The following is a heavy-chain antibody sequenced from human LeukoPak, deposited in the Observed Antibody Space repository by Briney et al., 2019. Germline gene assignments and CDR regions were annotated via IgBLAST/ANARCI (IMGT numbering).Heavy chain of an antibody. CDR2: INWNGGST. Sequence: TGGSLRLSCAASGFTFDDFGMSWVRQGPGKGLEWVSGINWNGGSTGYADSVKGRFTISRDNAKKSLYLQMNSLRAEDTASYYCARAPMTTVTTIDYWGQGTLVTVSS. V-gene: IGHV3-20*04. D-gene: IGHD4-17*01. J-gene: IGHJ4*02. CDR1: GFTFDDFG. CDR3: ARAPMTTVTTIDY.